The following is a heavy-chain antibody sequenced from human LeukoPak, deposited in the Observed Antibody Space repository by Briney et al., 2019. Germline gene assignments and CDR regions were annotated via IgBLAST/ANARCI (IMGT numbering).Heavy chain of an antibody. V-gene: IGHV3-48*03. CDR1: GFTFSSYE. D-gene: IGHD3-10*01. CDR2: ISSSGSTI. J-gene: IGHJ4*02. CDR3: AREYYYGSGSYLGSFDY. Sequence: GGSLRLSCAAPGFTFSSYEMNWVRQAPGKGLEWVSYISSSGSTIYYADSVKGRFTISRDNAKNSLYLQMNSLRAEDTAVYYCAREYYYGSGSYLGSFDYWGQGTLVTVSS.